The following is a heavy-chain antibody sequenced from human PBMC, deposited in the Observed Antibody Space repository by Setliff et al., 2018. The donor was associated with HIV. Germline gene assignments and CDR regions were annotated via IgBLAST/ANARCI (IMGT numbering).Heavy chain of an antibody. CDR3: ARVRERIGVTGTDDAFDI. V-gene: IGHV1-18*01. CDR2: ISPYNGNT. Sequence: GASVKVSCKAAGYSFHSYGLSWVRLAPGQGLEWMGWISPYNGNTNYAQRFQGRLTMTTDTSTITAYMELRSLRFDDTAVYYCARVRERIGVTGTDDAFDIWGQGTAVTVSS. CDR1: GYSFHSYG. J-gene: IGHJ3*02. D-gene: IGHD3-3*01.